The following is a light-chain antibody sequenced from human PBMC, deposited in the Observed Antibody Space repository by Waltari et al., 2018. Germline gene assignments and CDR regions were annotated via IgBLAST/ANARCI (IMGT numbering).Light chain of an antibody. Sequence: QSALTQPASVSGSPGQSLTISCTGTSSDVGAYNYVSWYQQYPGKAPKLMIYEVSSRPSGLSNRFSGSKSGNTASLTISGLQAEDEADYYCTSYTSSSTLVFGGGTKLTVL. CDR3: TSYTSSSTLV. CDR2: EVS. V-gene: IGLV2-14*01. CDR1: SSDVGAYNY. J-gene: IGLJ3*02.